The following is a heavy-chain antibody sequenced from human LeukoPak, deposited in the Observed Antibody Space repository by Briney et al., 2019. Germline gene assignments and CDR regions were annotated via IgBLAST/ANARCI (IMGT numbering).Heavy chain of an antibody. CDR2: IIPIFGTA. J-gene: IGHJ4*02. Sequence: SVKVSCKASGGTFSSYAISWVRQAPGQGLEWMGGIIPIFGTANYAQKFQGRVTITADESTSTAYMELSSLRSEDTAVYYCARDRGRDIAALRGYFDYWGQGTLVTVSS. CDR3: ARDRGRDIAALRGYFDY. D-gene: IGHD6-6*01. V-gene: IGHV1-69*13. CDR1: GGTFSSYA.